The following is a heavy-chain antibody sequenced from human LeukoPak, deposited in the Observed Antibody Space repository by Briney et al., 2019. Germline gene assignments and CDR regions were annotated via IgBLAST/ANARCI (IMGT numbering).Heavy chain of an antibody. D-gene: IGHD2-8*01. CDR2: INPNSGGT. V-gene: IGHV1-2*02. CDR1: GYTFTGYY. J-gene: IGHJ6*03. CDR3: ATQGGYCTNGVCSGHYYYMDV. Sequence: ASVKVSCKASGYTFTGYYMHWVRQAPGQGLEWMGWINPNSGGTNYAQKFQGRVTMTRDTSISTAYMELSRLRSDDTAVYYCATQGGYCTNGVCSGHYYYMDVWGKGTTVTISS.